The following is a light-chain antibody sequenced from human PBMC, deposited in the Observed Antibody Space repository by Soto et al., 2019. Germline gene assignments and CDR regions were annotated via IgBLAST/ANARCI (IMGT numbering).Light chain of an antibody. Sequence: QSVLTQSPSASASLGASVKLTCTLSSGHSSYAIAWHQQQPEKGPRYLMKLSSDGSHSKGDGIPDLFSGSSSGAERYLTISSLQSEDEADYYCQTWDTGARVVFGGGTKVTVL. J-gene: IGLJ2*01. CDR2: LSSDGSH. CDR1: SGHSSYA. CDR3: QTWDTGARVV. V-gene: IGLV4-69*01.